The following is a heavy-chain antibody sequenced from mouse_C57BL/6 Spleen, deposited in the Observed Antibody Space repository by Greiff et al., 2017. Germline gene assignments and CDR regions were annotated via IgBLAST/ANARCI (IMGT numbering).Heavy chain of an antibody. D-gene: IGHD2-3*01. CDR1: GFSLTSYG. Sequence: QVQLKESGPGLVAPSQNLSITCTVSGFSLTSYGVDWVRQSPGKGLEWLGVIWGVGSTNYNSALKSRLSISKDNSKSHVFLKMNSLQTDDTAMYYCASGDGYSSFAYWGQGTLVTVSA. CDR2: IWGVGST. J-gene: IGHJ3*01. CDR3: ASGDGYSSFAY. V-gene: IGHV2-6*01.